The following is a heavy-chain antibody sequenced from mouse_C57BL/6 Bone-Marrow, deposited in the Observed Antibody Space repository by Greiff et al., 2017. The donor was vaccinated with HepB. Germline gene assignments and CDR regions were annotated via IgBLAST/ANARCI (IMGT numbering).Heavy chain of an antibody. CDR1: GFTFSSYG. J-gene: IGHJ4*01. D-gene: IGHD1-1*01. Sequence: DVKLVESGGDLVKPGGSLKLSCAASGFTFSSYGMSWVRQTPDKRLEWVATISSGGSYTYYPDSVKGRFTISRDNAKNTLYLQMSSLKSEDTAMYYCARPVVAPMDYWGQGTSVTVSS. V-gene: IGHV5-6*02. CDR2: ISSGGSYT. CDR3: ARPVVAPMDY.